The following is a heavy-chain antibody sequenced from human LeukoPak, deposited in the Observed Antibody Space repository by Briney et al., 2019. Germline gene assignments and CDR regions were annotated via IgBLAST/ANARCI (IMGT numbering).Heavy chain of an antibody. CDR1: GGSINNSSYY. J-gene: IGHJ3*02. CDR3: ARTARTTVTQGFDI. D-gene: IGHD4-17*01. CDR2: IYYSGST. V-gene: IGHV4-39*01. Sequence: SETLSLTCTVSGGSINNSSYYWGWICLPPGKGLEWIGSIYYSGSTYYNPSLKSRVTISVDTSKNQFSLKLRSVTAADTAVYYCARTARTTVTQGFDIWGQGTMVTVSS.